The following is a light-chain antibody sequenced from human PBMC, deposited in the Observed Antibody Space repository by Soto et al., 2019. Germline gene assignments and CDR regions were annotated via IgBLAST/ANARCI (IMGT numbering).Light chain of an antibody. CDR1: QSISNY. Sequence: DIQMTQSPSSLSASVGDRVTITCRASQSISNYLAWYQQKPGKVPKLLIYTASTLQSGVPSRFSVSGSGTDFTSTISSLQPADVATYYCQYHQTFGQGTKVEIK. J-gene: IGKJ1*01. CDR2: TAS. CDR3: QYHQT. V-gene: IGKV1-27*01.